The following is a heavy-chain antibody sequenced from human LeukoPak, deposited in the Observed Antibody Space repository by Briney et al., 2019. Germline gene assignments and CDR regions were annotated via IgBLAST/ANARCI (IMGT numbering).Heavy chain of an antibody. Sequence: GGSLRLSCAASGFIFSRYGMHWVRQAPGKGLEWVAVVSYDGTETKYADSVKGRLNLSRDNSKNTVYLQMNSLTFEDTAVYYCARGGVHCSSTSCYSYYYSMDVWGKGTTVTVSS. J-gene: IGHJ6*03. CDR1: GFIFSRYG. D-gene: IGHD2-2*02. CDR2: VSYDGTET. V-gene: IGHV3-30*03. CDR3: ARGGVHCSSTSCYSYYYSMDV.